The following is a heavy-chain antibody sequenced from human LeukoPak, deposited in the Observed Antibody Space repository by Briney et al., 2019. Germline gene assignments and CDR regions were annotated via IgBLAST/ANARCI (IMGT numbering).Heavy chain of an antibody. CDR2: IRKDGSEK. CDR1: GFTFSNYW. J-gene: IGHJ4*02. CDR3: ARHTSGQPFDY. D-gene: IGHD6-19*01. V-gene: IGHV3-7*03. Sequence: GGSLRLSCAASGFTFSNYWMNWVRQAPGNALEWVAYIRKDGSEKYYVDSVKGRFTISRDNAKISLYLQMNSLRAEDTAVYYCARHTSGQPFDYWGQGTLVTVSS.